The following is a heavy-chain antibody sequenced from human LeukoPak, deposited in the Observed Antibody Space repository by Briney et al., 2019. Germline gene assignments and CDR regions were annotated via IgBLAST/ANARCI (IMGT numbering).Heavy chain of an antibody. CDR1: GFTFSNAW. D-gene: IGHD1/OR15-1a*01. V-gene: IGHV3-15*01. Sequence: GGSLRLSCAASGFTFSNAWMSWVHQAPGKGLEWVGRIKSKTDGGTTDYAAPVKGRFTISRDDSKNTLYLQMNSLKTEDTAVYYCTTDRLEQPARLRTLGYFQHWGQGTLVTVSS. CDR2: IKSKTDGGTT. J-gene: IGHJ1*01. CDR3: TTDRLEQPARLRTLGYFQH.